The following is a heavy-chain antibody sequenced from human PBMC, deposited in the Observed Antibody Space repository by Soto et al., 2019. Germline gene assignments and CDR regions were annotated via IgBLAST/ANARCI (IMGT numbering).Heavy chain of an antibody. CDR2: IIPIFGTA. CDR3: ARSLSYGSGSYSGPLHWFDP. D-gene: IGHD3-10*01. Sequence: SVKVSCKASGGTFSSYAISWVRQAPGQGLEWMGGIIPIFGTANYAQKFQGRVTITADESTSTAYMELSSLRSEDTAVYYCARSLSYGSGSYSGPLHWFDPWGQGTLVTVSS. CDR1: GGTFSSYA. J-gene: IGHJ5*02. V-gene: IGHV1-69*13.